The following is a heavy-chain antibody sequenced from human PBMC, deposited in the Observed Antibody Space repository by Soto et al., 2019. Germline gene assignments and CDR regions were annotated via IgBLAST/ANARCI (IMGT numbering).Heavy chain of an antibody. J-gene: IGHJ4*02. V-gene: IGHV6-1*01. Sequence: SQTVPRTCALPGGSVSSNRAAWNWNKQSPSRGLEWLGRTYYRSKWYNEYALSVKSRITINPDTSKNQFSLQLNSVTPEDTAVYYCARDSPGYGDYVLFDYWGQGTLVTVSS. CDR2: TYYRSKWYN. CDR1: GGSVSSNRAA. CDR3: ARDSPGYGDYVLFDY. D-gene: IGHD4-17*01.